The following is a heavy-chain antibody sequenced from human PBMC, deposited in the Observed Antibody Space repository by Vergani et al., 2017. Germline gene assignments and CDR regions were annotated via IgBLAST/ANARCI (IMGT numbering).Heavy chain of an antibody. J-gene: IGHJ6*03. D-gene: IGHD1-26*01. CDR2: IHYSENT. CDR3: ARGSRPMGGYYYYYYMDV. CDR1: FDSIRNLY. V-gene: IGHV4-59*11. Sequence: QVQLQESGPGLVKPSETLSLTCSVSFDSIRNLYCNWIRQPPGKGLEWIGSIHYSENTNYNPSLKTRVTISEDTSKNQFSLTLTSVTAADTAVYYCARGSRPMGGYYYYYYMDVWGKGTTVTVSS.